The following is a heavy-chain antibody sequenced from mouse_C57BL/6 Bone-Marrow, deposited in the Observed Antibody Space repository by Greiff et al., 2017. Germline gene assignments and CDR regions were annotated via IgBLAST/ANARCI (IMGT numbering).Heavy chain of an antibody. CDR2: INPSTGGT. J-gene: IGHJ3*01. D-gene: IGHD1-1*01. V-gene: IGHV1-42*01. CDR3: ARKDYYGPGFAY. CDR1: GYSFTGYY. Sequence: EVQLVESGPELVKPGASVKISCKASGYSFTGYYMNWVKQSPEKSLEWIGEINPSTGGTTYNQKFKAKATLTVDKSSSTAYMQLKSLTSEDSAVYYCARKDYYGPGFAYWGQGTLVTVSA.